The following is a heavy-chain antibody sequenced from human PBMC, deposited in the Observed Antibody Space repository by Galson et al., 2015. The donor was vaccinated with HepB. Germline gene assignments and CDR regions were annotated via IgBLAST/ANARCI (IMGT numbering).Heavy chain of an antibody. Sequence: SLRLSCAASGFTFNNYGMHWVRQAPGKGLEWVAVIWYDGSNKYYADSVKGRFTISRDNSKNTLYLQMNSLRAEDTAVYYCARAEPMGATRGYYFDYWGQGTLVTVSS. J-gene: IGHJ4*02. CDR2: IWYDGSNK. CDR1: GFTFNNYG. D-gene: IGHD1-26*01. CDR3: ARAEPMGATRGYYFDY. V-gene: IGHV3-33*08.